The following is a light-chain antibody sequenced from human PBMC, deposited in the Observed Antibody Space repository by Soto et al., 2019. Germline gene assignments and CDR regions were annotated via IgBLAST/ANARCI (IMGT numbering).Light chain of an antibody. CDR1: EDINNY. J-gene: IGKJ2*01. V-gene: IGKV1-33*01. CDR3: QQYDDLPYT. CDR2: DAS. Sequence: DIQMTQSPSSLSASVGDRVTIACQASEDINNYLGWFQQKPGKAPKLLIYDASKLEAGVPSRFSGSASGADFTFTISSLEAEDIATYFCQQYDDLPYTFGQGTKLEIK.